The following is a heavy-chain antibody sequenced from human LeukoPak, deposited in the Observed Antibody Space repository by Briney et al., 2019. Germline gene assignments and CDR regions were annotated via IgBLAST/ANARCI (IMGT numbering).Heavy chain of an antibody. V-gene: IGHV4-4*02. CDR1: GGSISSSNW. D-gene: IGHD3-16*01. CDR3: ARSAFGDYSFDY. J-gene: IGHJ4*02. Sequence: SGTLSLTCAVSGGSISSSNWWSWVRQPPGKGLEWIGSIYYSGSTYYNPSLKSRVTISVDTSKNQFSLKLSSVTAADTAVYYCARSAFGDYSFDYWGQGTLVTVSS. CDR2: IYYSGST.